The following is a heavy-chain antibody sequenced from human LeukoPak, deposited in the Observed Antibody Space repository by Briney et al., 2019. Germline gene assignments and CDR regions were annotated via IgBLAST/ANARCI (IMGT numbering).Heavy chain of an antibody. J-gene: IGHJ4*02. Sequence: GGSLRLSCAASGFTFSSYGMHWVRQAPGKGLEWVSFIRYDGSNKYYADSVKGRFTISRDNSKNTLYLRMNSLRGEDTAVYYCAKDGVGTSGWRIWGQGTLVTVSS. D-gene: IGHD6-19*01. V-gene: IGHV3-30*02. CDR3: AKDGVGTSGWRI. CDR1: GFTFSSYG. CDR2: IRYDGSNK.